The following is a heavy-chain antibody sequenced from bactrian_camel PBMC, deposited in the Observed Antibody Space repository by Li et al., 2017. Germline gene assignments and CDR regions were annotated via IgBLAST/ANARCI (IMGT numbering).Heavy chain of an antibody. J-gene: IGHJ4*01. D-gene: IGHD3*01. CDR1: YFGDGAC. CDR2: IDRDGHTN. V-gene: IGHV3S1*01. Sequence: HVQLVESGGGSVEAGGSLRLSCGGYFGDGACLLWFRQPPGKEREGVAAIDRDGHTNYADAVKGRFTISRDNAKNTLYLQLNSLKTEDTAMYYRAKSQTAVQALGALDYWGQGTQVTVS. CDR3: AKSQTAVQALGALDY.